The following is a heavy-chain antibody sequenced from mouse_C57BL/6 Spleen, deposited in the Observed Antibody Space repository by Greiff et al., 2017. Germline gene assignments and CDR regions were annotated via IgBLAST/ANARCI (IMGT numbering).Heavy chain of an antibody. D-gene: IGHD1-1*01. CDR3: ARRYYVGDYYAMDY. Sequence: EVQGVESGGGLVKPGGSLKLSCAASGFTFSDYGMHWVRQAPEKGLEWVAYISSGSSTIYYADTVKGRFTISRDNAKNTLFLQMTSLRSEDTAMYYCARRYYVGDYYAMDYWGQGTSVTVSS. V-gene: IGHV5-17*01. CDR1: GFTFSDYG. CDR2: ISSGSSTI. J-gene: IGHJ4*01.